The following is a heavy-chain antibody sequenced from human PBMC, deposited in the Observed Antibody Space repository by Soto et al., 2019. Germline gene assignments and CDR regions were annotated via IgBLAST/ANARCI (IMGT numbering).Heavy chain of an antibody. CDR2: ISSSSSYI. Sequence: EVQLVESGGGLVKPGGSPRLSCAASGFTFSSYSMNWVRQAPGKGLEWVSSISSSSSYIYYADSVKGRFTISRDNAKNSLYLQMNSLRAEDTAVYYCARSLWFGELLWYDYWGQGTLVTVSS. D-gene: IGHD3-10*01. J-gene: IGHJ4*02. CDR1: GFTFSSYS. V-gene: IGHV3-21*01. CDR3: ARSLWFGELLWYDY.